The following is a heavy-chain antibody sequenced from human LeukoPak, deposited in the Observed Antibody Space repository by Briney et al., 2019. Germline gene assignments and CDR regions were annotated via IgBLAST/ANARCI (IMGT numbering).Heavy chain of an antibody. D-gene: IGHD4-17*01. CDR1: GFTFSSYA. CDR2: ISGSGGST. J-gene: IGHJ4*02. Sequence: GGSLRLSCAASGFTFSSYAMSWVRQAPGKGLEWVSAISGSGGSTYYADSVKGRFTISRDNSKNTLYLQMNSLRAEDTAVYYCAKDALATVTNLGGYYFDYWSQGTLVTVSS. V-gene: IGHV3-23*01. CDR3: AKDALATVTNLGGYYFDY.